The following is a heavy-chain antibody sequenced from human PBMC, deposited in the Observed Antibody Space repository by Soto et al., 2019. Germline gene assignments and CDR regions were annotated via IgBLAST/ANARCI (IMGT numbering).Heavy chain of an antibody. Sequence: SETLSPSCTVSDASLCSGSYYWSWIRQPPGKGLEWIGYFYYTGTTKYNPALESRVTISADTSKNQFSLNLTSVTAADTAVYYCARISYWVKDYWGQGALVTVS. J-gene: IGHJ4*02. CDR1: DASLCSGSYY. D-gene: IGHD2-8*02. CDR2: FYYTGTT. CDR3: ARISYWVKDY. V-gene: IGHV4-61*01.